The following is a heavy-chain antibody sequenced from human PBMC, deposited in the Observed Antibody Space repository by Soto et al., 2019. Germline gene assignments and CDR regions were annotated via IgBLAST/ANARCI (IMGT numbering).Heavy chain of an antibody. CDR2: IYYSGST. D-gene: IGHD6-6*01. CDR1: GGSISSYY. Sequence: PSETLSLTCTVSGGSISSYYWSWVRQPPGKGLEWIGYIYYSGSTNYNPSLKSRVTISVDTSKNQFSLKLSSVTAADTAVYYCAREASSSGFDSWGQGTLVTISS. CDR3: AREASSSGFDS. J-gene: IGHJ4*02. V-gene: IGHV4-59*01.